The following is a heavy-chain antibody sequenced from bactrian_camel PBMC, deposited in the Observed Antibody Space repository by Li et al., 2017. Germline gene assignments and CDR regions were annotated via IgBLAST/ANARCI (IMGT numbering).Heavy chain of an antibody. Sequence: VQLVESGGGTVQAGGSLTLSCAVSGIDHHACMAWFRQALGKEREGVAAAGDDGSTSYADSVKGRFTISLDVTKTRVNLQMNNLKPEDTALYYCAAGARPLRGTCAYKYWGHGTQVTVS. D-gene: IGHD1*01. CDR3: AAGARPLRGTCAYKY. V-gene: IGHV3S53*01. J-gene: IGHJ4*01. CDR2: AGDDGST. CDR1: GIDHHAC.